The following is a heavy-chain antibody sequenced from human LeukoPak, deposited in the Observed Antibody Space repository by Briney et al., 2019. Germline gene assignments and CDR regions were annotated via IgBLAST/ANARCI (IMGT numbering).Heavy chain of an antibody. D-gene: IGHD6-13*01. CDR2: INPNSGGT. CDR1: GYTFTGYY. V-gene: IGHV1-2*02. J-gene: IGHJ4*02. Sequence: ASVKVSCKASGYTFTGYYMHWVRQAPGQGLEWMGWINPNSGGTNYAQNLQGRVTMTTDTSTSTAYMELSRLRSDDTAVYYCARADSSFVRKPPSFDYRGQGTLVTVSS. CDR3: ARADSSFVRKPPSFDY.